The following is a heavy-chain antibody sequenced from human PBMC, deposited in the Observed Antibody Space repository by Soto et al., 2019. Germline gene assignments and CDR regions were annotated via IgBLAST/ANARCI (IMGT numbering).Heavy chain of an antibody. J-gene: IGHJ6*02. CDR1: GFTFSSYA. CDR3: ARESQETTVVTPRYYGMDV. D-gene: IGHD4-17*01. CDR2: ISYDGSNK. Sequence: GGSLRLSCAASGFTFSSYAMHWVSQAPGKGLEWVAVISYDGSNKYYADSVKGRFTISRDNSKNTLYLQMNSLRAEDTAVYYCARESQETTVVTPRYYGMDVWGQGTAVTVSS. V-gene: IGHV3-30-3*01.